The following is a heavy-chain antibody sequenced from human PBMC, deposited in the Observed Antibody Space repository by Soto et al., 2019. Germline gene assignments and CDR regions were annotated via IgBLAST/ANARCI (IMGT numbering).Heavy chain of an antibody. CDR2: ISNSGGTT. J-gene: IGHJ4*02. Sequence: EVQLLESGGALVQPGGSLRLSCAASGLTFGNYAMSWVRQAPGKGLEWVSAISNSGGTTYYADSVRGRFTISRDNSKNRLYLQMHRLRADDTAVYYCAKDSPSHVGGWELPFDYWGQGPLVTVSS. CDR1: GLTFGNYA. CDR3: AKDSPSHVGGWELPFDY. D-gene: IGHD2-21*01. V-gene: IGHV3-23*01.